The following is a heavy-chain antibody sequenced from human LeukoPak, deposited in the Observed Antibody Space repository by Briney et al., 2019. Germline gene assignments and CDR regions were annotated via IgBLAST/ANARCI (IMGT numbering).Heavy chain of an antibody. D-gene: IGHD6-13*01. Sequence: SETLSLTCTVSGTSISNFYWSWIRQPAGKGLEWIGRLYKSGSTNYNPSLKSRVTISVDTSKNQLSLKLSSVTAADTAVYYCAREIFGSSSWYEDYWGQGTLVIVSS. CDR3: AREIFGSSSWYEDY. CDR1: GTSISNFY. J-gene: IGHJ4*02. CDR2: LYKSGST. V-gene: IGHV4-4*07.